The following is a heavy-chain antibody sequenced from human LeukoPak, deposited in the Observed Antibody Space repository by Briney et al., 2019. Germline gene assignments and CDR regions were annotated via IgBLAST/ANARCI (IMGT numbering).Heavy chain of an antibody. CDR1: GGSISSDN. CDR2: IYTSGST. Sequence: SETLSLTCAVSGGSISSDNWWSWIRQPAGKGLEWIGRIYTSGSTNYSPSLKSRVTLSLDGSTNQFSLRLTSVTAADTAVYFCARDEGVLRFLEYWGQGILVTVSS. D-gene: IGHD3-3*01. CDR3: ARDEGVLRFLEY. J-gene: IGHJ4*02. V-gene: IGHV4-61*02.